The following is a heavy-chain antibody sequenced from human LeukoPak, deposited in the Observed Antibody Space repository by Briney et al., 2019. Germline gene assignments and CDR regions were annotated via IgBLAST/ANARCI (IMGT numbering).Heavy chain of an antibody. CDR2: INPNSGGT. V-gene: IGHV1-2*02. D-gene: IGHD3-16*01. CDR1: GYTFTGYY. Sequence: ASVKVSCKASGYTFTGYYMHWLRLAPGQGLEWMGWINPNSGGTNYAQKVRDRVTMTSDTSISNAYMELSRLRSDYTAVYYCARDRRGRLDPWGQGTLVTVSS. CDR3: ARDRRGRLDP. J-gene: IGHJ5*02.